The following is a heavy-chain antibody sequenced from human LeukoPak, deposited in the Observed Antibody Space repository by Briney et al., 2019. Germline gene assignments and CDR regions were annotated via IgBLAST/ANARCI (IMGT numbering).Heavy chain of an antibody. D-gene: IGHD4-11*01. CDR2: ISDDGGNT. Sequence: GGSLRLSCTASGFTLSNFGMHWVRQAPGKGLKWVSVISDDGGNTFYADSVKGRFTISRDNSKNTLYLQLNSLRPEDTAVYYCAKDAGTATIIYWYLDLWGRGTLVTVSS. CDR1: GFTLSNFG. CDR3: AKDAGTATIIYWYLDL. V-gene: IGHV3-30*18. J-gene: IGHJ2*01.